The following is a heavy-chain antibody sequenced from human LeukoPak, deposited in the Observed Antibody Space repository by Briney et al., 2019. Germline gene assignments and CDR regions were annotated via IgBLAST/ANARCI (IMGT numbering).Heavy chain of an antibody. CDR3: ASTYSSSDYYYYMDV. CDR2: ISAYNGNT. J-gene: IGHJ6*03. CDR1: GYTFTSYG. Sequence: ASVKVSCKASGYTFTSYGISWVRQAPGQGLEWMGWISAYNGNTNYAQKLQGRVTMTTDTSTSTVYMELSSLRSEDTAVYYCASTYSSSDYYYYMDVWGKGTTVTVSS. D-gene: IGHD6-6*01. V-gene: IGHV1-18*01.